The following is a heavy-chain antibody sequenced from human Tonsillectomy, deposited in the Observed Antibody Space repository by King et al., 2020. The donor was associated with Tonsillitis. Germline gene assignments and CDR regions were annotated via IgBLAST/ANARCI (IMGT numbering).Heavy chain of an antibody. V-gene: IGHV3-23*04. CDR2: ISVIGVGT. Sequence: VQLVESGGCLVHPGGSLRLSCAAPGFPFTSIAISWVPQPPGKGREWASGISVIGVGTYYADPVKGRFTISRDITKNTLYLQMTSLRAEDTAIYFCAKASRATAWYFDLWGRGTLVTVSS. J-gene: IGHJ2*01. CDR1: GFPFTSIA. CDR3: AKASRATAWYFDL.